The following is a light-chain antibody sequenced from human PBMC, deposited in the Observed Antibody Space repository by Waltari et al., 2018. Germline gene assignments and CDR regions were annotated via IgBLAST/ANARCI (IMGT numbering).Light chain of an antibody. CDR3: LVYMGSGIWV. V-gene: IGLV8-61*01. J-gene: IGLJ3*02. Sequence: QTVVTQEPSLSVSPGGTVTLTCALSSGSFSSTSYVSWYQQSPGQTPRTLVYKTNYRSNVVPDHFSGSMLGSEAALTITGAQADDESTYYCLVYMGSGIWVFGGGTKLTV. CDR2: KTN. CDR1: SGSFSSTSY.